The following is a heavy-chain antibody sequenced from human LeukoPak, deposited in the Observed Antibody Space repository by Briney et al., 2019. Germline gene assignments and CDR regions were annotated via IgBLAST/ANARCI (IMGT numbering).Heavy chain of an antibody. CDR1: GGTFISYA. Sequence: ASVXVSCKASGGTFISYAISWVRQAPGQGLEWMGWISAYNGNTNYAQKLQGRVTMTTDTSTSTAYMELRSLRSDDTAVYYCARDLTTRIDYWGQGTLVTVSS. CDR3: ARDLTTRIDY. J-gene: IGHJ4*02. D-gene: IGHD4-11*01. V-gene: IGHV1-18*01. CDR2: ISAYNGNT.